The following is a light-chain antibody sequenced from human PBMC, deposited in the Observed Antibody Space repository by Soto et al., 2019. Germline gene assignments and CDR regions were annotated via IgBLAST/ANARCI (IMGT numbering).Light chain of an antibody. CDR3: QHYNSYSEA. Sequence: DIQLTQSPSTLSGSVGARVTITWRASQTISSWLAWYQQKPGKAPTLLIYKASTLKRGVPSSFSGRGSGTEFTLTISSLQPEDFATYYCQHYNSYSEAFGQGTKVDIK. CDR1: QTISSW. V-gene: IGKV1-5*03. J-gene: IGKJ1*01. CDR2: KAS.